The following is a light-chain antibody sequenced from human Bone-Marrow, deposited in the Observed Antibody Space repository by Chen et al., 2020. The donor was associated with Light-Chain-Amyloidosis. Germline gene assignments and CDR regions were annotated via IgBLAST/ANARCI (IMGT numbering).Light chain of an antibody. V-gene: IGLV3-21*02. CDR1: NIGSTS. Sequence: YVLTQPSSVSVAPGQTATIACGGNNIGSTSVHWYQQTPGQAPLLVVYDDSDRPSGIPGRLSGSNAGNTATLTISRVEAGDEAAYDCQVWDRGSDRPVFGGGTKLTVL. J-gene: IGLJ3*02. CDR2: DDS. CDR3: QVWDRGSDRPV.